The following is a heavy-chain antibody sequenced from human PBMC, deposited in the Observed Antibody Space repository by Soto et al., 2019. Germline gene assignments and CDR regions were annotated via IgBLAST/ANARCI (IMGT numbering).Heavy chain of an antibody. CDR1: GFTFGDYA. V-gene: IGHV3-49*03. Sequence: LRLSCTASGFTFGDYAMSWFRQAPGKGLEWVGFIRSKTFGGTTEYAAAVKGRFIISRDDSKSIAYLQMDSLKTEDTAVYYCSRIRTSMIVVVSDYWGQGTLVTVSS. CDR2: IRSKTFGGTT. CDR3: SRIRTSMIVVVSDY. D-gene: IGHD3-22*01. J-gene: IGHJ4*02.